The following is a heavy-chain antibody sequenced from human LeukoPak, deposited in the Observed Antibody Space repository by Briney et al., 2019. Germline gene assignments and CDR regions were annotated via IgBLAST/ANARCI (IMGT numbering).Heavy chain of an antibody. Sequence: SETLSLTCTVSGYSITSAYYWGWIRQPPGKGLEWIGSFFLKGSTYYNPSLKSRVTISVDTSKNQFSLKLSSVTAADTAVYYCARTTEGGYTYDYFYYYYMDVWGKGTTVTISS. CDR3: ARTTEGGYTYDYFYYYYMDV. CDR1: GYSITSAYY. J-gene: IGHJ6*03. D-gene: IGHD5-18*01. CDR2: FFLKGST. V-gene: IGHV4-38-2*02.